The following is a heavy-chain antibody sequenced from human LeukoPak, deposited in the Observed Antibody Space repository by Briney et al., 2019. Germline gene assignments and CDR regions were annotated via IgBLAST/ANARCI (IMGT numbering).Heavy chain of an antibody. J-gene: IGHJ1*01. V-gene: IGHV3-7*01. CDR1: GLRLSSYW. Sequence: GGSLRLSCAASGLRLSSYWMSWVRQAPGKGLEWVANIKQDGSEKYYVDSVKGRFTISRDNAKNSVFLLLKSLRPNDTAVYYCASSSGWLRPPREHWGQGTLVTVSS. CDR2: IKQDGSEK. CDR3: ASSSGWLRPPREH. D-gene: IGHD6-19*01.